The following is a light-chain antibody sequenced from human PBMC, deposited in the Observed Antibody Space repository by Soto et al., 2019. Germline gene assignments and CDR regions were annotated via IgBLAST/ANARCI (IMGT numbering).Light chain of an antibody. CDR2: GAS. V-gene: IGKV3-15*01. J-gene: IGKJ1*01. CDR1: ESVSTN. Sequence: EIEMTQSPATLSLAPGERVTLSCRASESVSTNLAWYQQKAGQAPRLLIYGASTRATGIPARFSGSGSGTEFTLTITGLQPDDFATYYCQQYNTYWTFGQGTKVDIK. CDR3: QQYNTYWT.